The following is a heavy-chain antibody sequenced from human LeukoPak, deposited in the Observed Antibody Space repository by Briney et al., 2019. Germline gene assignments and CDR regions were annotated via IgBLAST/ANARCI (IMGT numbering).Heavy chain of an antibody. CDR3: ASLGGYYESSSYSQLDAFDI. CDR2: VHHSGTA. Sequence: SETLSLTCTVSNGSISNYFWSWIRQPPGKGLEWIGYVHHSGTANYNPSLMSRVNISIDTSEHRLSLKLSSVTAAATALYYCASLGGYYESSSYSQLDAFDIWGQGTMVTVSS. V-gene: IGHV4-59*01. D-gene: IGHD3-22*01. CDR1: NGSISNYF. J-gene: IGHJ3*02.